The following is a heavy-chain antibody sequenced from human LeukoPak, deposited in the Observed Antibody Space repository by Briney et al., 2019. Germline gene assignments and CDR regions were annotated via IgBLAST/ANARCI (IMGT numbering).Heavy chain of an antibody. V-gene: IGHV1-18*01. CDR1: GYTFTSYG. J-gene: IGHJ5*02. D-gene: IGHD3-22*01. CDR3: ARRDPYYYDSSGYYTNWFDP. CDR2: ISAYNGNT. Sequence: GASVKVSCKASGYTFTSYGISWVRQAPGQGLEWMGWISAYNGNTNYAQKLQGRVTMTTDTSTSTAYMELRSLRSDDTAVYYCARRDPYYYDSSGYYTNWFDPWGQGTLVTVSS.